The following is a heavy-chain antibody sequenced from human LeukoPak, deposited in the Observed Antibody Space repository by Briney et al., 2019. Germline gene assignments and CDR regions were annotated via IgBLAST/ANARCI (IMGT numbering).Heavy chain of an antibody. Sequence: GGSLRLSCAGSGFTFSNYAMSWVRQAPTKGLEWVSTINGSGEGTYYADSVKGRFTISRDYSKNTLYLQMSSLRAEDTAVYYCAKIQFHPPPATWLSIHRGQGTLVTVSS. CDR2: INGSGEGT. V-gene: IGHV3-23*01. J-gene: IGHJ4*02. CDR3: AKIQFHPPPATWLSIH. D-gene: IGHD4-11*01. CDR1: GFTFSNYA.